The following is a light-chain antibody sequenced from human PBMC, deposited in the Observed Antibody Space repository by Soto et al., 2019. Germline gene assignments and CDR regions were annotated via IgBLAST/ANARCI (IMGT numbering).Light chain of an antibody. J-gene: IGKJ3*01. CDR3: QQYNNWPYT. CDR1: QSVSSN. CDR2: GAS. Sequence: EKVMTQSPPTLSVSPGERVTLSCRASQSVSSNLAWFQQKPGQSPRLLIYGASTRATGIPARFSGSGSGTEFTLTLSSLQSEDFAFYYCQQYNNWPYTFGPGTKVDIK. V-gene: IGKV3-15*01.